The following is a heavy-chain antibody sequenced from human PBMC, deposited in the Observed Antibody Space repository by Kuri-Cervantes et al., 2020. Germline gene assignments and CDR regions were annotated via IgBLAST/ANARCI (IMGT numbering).Heavy chain of an antibody. V-gene: IGHV1-69*02. J-gene: IGHJ4*02. D-gene: IGHD6-19*01. CDR3: ARGGRYSSGWYAHLGY. Sequence: SVKVSCKASGGTFSSYTISWVRQAPGQGLEWMGRIIPILGIANYAQKFQGRVTMTRNTSISTAYMELSSLRSEDTAVYYCARGGRYSSGWYAHLGYWGQGTLVTVSS. CDR1: GGTFSSYT. CDR2: IIPILGIA.